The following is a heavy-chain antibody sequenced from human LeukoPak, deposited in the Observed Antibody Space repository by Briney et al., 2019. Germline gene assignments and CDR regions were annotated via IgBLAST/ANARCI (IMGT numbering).Heavy chain of an antibody. J-gene: IGHJ6*02. CDR3: AKDESGGYMDV. CDR1: GSTFSSHT. Sequence: PGGSLRLSCAASGSTFSSHTMNWVRQAPGKGLEWVSYISSTSSVIYYADSVKGRFTISRDNAKNSLYLQMNSLRAEDTALYYCAKDESGGYMDVWGQGTTVTVSS. CDR2: ISSTSSVI. V-gene: IGHV3-48*04. D-gene: IGHD6-19*01.